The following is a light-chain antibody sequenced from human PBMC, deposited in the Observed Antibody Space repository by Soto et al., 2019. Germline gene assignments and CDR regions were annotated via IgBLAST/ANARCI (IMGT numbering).Light chain of an antibody. CDR3: KKYNNAPIT. J-gene: IGKJ5*01. CDR2: AAS. Sequence: DIQMTQSPSSLSASVGDRVTITWRASQGISNYLAWYQQKPGKVPKLLIYAASTLQSGVPSRFSGSGSGTDFTLTISSLQPEDVADYYCKKYNNAPITFGQGTRLEIK. V-gene: IGKV1-27*01. CDR1: QGISNY.